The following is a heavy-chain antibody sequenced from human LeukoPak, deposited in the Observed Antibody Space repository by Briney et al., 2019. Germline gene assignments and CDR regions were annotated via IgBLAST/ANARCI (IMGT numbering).Heavy chain of an antibody. CDR3: ATRAATGAGRKYYWDC. V-gene: IGHV3-11*03. CDR2: ISSTGTYT. Sequence: PGGSRRLSCAASGLTFSDYYMTWIRQAPGKGLEWVSYISSTGTYTTYGHAVKRRHTLSRDNAKNLLYLQMNILRAEDTDVYYCATRAATGAGRKYYWDCWGQGTLVSVSS. CDR1: GLTFSDYY. J-gene: IGHJ4*02. D-gene: IGHD6-13*01.